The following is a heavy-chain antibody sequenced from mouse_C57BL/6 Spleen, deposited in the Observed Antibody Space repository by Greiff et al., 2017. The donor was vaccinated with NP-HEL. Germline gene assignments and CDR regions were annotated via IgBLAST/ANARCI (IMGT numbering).Heavy chain of an antibody. CDR2: IYPRDGST. Sequence: QVQLQQSDAELVKPGASVKISCKVSGYTFTDHTIHWMKQRPEQGLEWIGYIYPRDGSTKYNEKFKDKATLTVDKSSSTAYMQLSSLTSEDSAVYYCAYSNYGTFDYWGQGTTLTVSS. V-gene: IGHV1-78*01. CDR3: AYSNYGTFDY. J-gene: IGHJ2*01. CDR1: GYTFTDHT. D-gene: IGHD2-5*01.